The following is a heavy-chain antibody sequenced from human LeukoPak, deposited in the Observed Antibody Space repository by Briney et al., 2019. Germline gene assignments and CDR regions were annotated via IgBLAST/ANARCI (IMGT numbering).Heavy chain of an antibody. V-gene: IGHV3-23*01. D-gene: IGHD3-10*01. Sequence: GGSLRLSCAAPGFTFSNYAMSWVRQAPEKGLEWVSTISGSGGNTYYADSVKGRFTISKDNSKNTLYLQMNGLRAEDTAVYYCAKTGYYYASGSYYNFDYWGQGTLVTVSS. CDR3: AKTGYYYASGSYYNFDY. CDR1: GFTFSNYA. CDR2: ISGSGGNT. J-gene: IGHJ4*02.